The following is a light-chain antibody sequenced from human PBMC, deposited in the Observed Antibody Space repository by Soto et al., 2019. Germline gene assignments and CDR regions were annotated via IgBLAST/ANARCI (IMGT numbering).Light chain of an antibody. CDR1: QSLLHSNGYNY. CDR3: MQALQTHRT. CDR2: LGS. J-gene: IGKJ1*01. V-gene: IGKV2-28*01. Sequence: EIVLTQSPLSLPVTPGGPASISCRSSQSLLHSNGYNYLDWYLQQPGQSPQLLIYLGSNRASGVPDRFSGSGSGTDFTLKISRVKAEDVGVYYCMQALQTHRTFGQGTKVDIK.